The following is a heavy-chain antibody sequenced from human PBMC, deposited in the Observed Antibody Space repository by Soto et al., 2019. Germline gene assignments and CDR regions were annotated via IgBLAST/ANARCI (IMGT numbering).Heavy chain of an antibody. CDR1: GGSISSGGYY. J-gene: IGHJ6*02. V-gene: IGHV4-31*03. Sequence: QVQLQESGPGLVKPSQTLSLTCTVSGGSISSGGYYWSWIRQHPGKGLEWIGYIYYSGSTYYNPSLKSRVTISVDTSKNQFSLKLSSVTAADTAVYYCARGSYNDFWSSRNYYYYGMDVWGQGTTVTVSS. D-gene: IGHD3-3*01. CDR2: IYYSGST. CDR3: ARGSYNDFWSSRNYYYYGMDV.